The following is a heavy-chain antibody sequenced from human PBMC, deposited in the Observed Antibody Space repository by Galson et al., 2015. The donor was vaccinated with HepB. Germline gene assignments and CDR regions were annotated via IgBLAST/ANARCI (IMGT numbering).Heavy chain of an antibody. CDR1: GYTFTSYA. CDR2: INAGNGNT. V-gene: IGHV1-3*01. CDR3: AGGGEAGYSGYHGFDY. D-gene: IGHD5-12*01. Sequence: SVKVSCKASGYTFTSYAMHWVRQAPGQRLEWMGWINAGNGNTKYSQKFQGRVTITRDTSASTAYMELSSLRSEDTAVYYCAGGGEAGYSGYHGFDYWGQGTLVTVSS. J-gene: IGHJ4*02.